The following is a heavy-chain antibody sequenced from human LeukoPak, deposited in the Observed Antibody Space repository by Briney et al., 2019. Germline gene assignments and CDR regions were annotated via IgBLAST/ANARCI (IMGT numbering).Heavy chain of an antibody. CDR1: GGSISSYY. J-gene: IGHJ4*02. D-gene: IGHD6-13*01. CDR2: MYYSGST. Sequence: SETLSLTCTVSGGSISSYYWSWIRQPPGKGLEWIGYMYYSGSTNYNPSLKSRVTISVDTSKNQFSLKLSSVTAADTAVYYCARDPTAAGHPDYWGQGTLVTVSS. V-gene: IGHV4-59*01. CDR3: ARDPTAAGHPDY.